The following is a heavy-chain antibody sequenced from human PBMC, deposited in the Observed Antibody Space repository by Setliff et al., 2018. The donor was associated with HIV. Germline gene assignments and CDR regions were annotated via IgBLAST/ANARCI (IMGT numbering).Heavy chain of an antibody. J-gene: IGHJ3*02. CDR3: TTLVGANPWRDAFDI. CDR1: GFTFNKAW. D-gene: IGHD1-26*01. CDR2: IKSKPDGGTT. V-gene: IGHV3-15*07. Sequence: LSCAASGFTFNKAWMNWVRQAPGKGLEWVGRIKSKPDGGTTDYAAPVKGRFTISIDDSKTTLYLQMNSLKTEDSAVYYCTTLVGANPWRDAFDIWGQGTMVTVSS.